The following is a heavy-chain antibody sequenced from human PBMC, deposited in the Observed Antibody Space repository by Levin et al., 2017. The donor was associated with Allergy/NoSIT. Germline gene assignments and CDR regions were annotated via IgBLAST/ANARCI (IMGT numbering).Heavy chain of an antibody. D-gene: IGHD3-10*01. CDR2: ISSSSSHT. J-gene: IGHJ4*02. CDR1: GFPFSDSY. Sequence: LSLTCAASGFPFSDSYMSWIRQAPGKGLEWVSYISSSSSHTNYADSVKGRFSISRDNAKNSLYLQMNSLRAEDTAVYYCARDLPDFSGGYDGSGTYNIFDYWGQGTLVTVSS. CDR3: ARDLPDFSGGYDGSGTYNIFDY. V-gene: IGHV3-11*05.